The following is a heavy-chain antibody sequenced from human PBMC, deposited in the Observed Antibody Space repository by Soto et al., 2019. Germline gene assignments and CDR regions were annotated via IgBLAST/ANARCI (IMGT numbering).Heavy chain of an antibody. V-gene: IGHV1-69*08. CDR2: IIPILGIA. CDR3: ARDLSTSLYCSSTSCYFAFDI. J-gene: IGHJ3*02. CDR1: GGTFSSYT. Sequence: QVQLVQSGAEVKKPGSSVKVSCKASGGTFSSYTISWVRQAPGQGLEWMGRIIPILGIANYAQKFQGRVTITADKSTSTAYMELSSLRSEDTGVYYCARDLSTSLYCSSTSCYFAFDIWGQGTMVTVSS. D-gene: IGHD2-2*01.